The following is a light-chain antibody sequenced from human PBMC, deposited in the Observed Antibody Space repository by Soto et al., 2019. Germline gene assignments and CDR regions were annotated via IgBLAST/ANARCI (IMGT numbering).Light chain of an antibody. Sequence: QSVLTQPPSASGPPGQSVTISCTGTSSDVGGYNYVSWYQQHPGKAPKLMIYEVSKRPSGVPDRFSGSKSGNTASLTVSGLQAEDEADYYCSSYAGSNNYVFGTGNKVTVL. V-gene: IGLV2-8*01. CDR2: EVS. CDR3: SSYAGSNNYV. J-gene: IGLJ1*01. CDR1: SSDVGGYNY.